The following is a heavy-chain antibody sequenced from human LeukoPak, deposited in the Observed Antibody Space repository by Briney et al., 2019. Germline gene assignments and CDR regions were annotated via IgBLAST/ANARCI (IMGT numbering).Heavy chain of an antibody. CDR1: GFTFSSYW. Sequence: GGSLRLSCAAAGFTFSSYWMGWVRQAPGQGLEWVATTKQDDSEQFYVDSVGGRFIVSRDNGKNSLFLQMNSLRVEDSAVYYCVRHLSLPVRPGAGAFDYWVRGTLVTVSS. CDR2: TKQDDSEQ. D-gene: IGHD2-2*01. J-gene: IGHJ4*02. CDR3: VRHLSLPVRPGAGAFDY. V-gene: IGHV3-7*01.